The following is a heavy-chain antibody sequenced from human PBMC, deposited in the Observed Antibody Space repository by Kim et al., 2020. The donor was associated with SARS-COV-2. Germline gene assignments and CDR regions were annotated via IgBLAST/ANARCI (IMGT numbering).Heavy chain of an antibody. V-gene: IGHV4-39*01. Sequence: SETLSLTCTVSGGSISSSSNYWGWIRQPPGKGLEWIGSIYYSGSTYYNPSLKSRVTISVDTSKNQFSLKLSSVTAADTAVYYCARQNTDVDTAMVTSGSLDRFDYWGQGTLVTVSS. CDR1: GGSISSSSNY. J-gene: IGHJ4*02. CDR2: IYYSGST. D-gene: IGHD5-18*01. CDR3: ARQNTDVDTAMVTSGSLDRFDY.